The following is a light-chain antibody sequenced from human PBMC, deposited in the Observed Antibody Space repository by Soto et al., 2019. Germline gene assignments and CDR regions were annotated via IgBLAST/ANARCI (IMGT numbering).Light chain of an antibody. CDR3: SSYTTSNTPLYV. CDR2: EVS. CDR1: SSDTAGYNY. J-gene: IGLJ1*01. V-gene: IGLV2-14*01. Sequence: QSPLTQPDCVSLSPGQSITMSCTGTSSDTAGYNYVSWYQQHPGKAPKLMIYEVSNRPSGVSNRFSGSQSGNTASLTISGLQAEDEANYYCSSYTTSNTPLYVFGTGTKVTVL.